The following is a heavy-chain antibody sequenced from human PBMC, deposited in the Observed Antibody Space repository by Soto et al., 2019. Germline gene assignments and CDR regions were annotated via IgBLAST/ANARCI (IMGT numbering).Heavy chain of an antibody. CDR1: GGTFSSYA. Sequence: ASVKVSCKASGGTFSSYAISWVRQAPGQGLEWMGRIIPILGIANYAQKFQGRVTITADKSTSTAYMELSSLRSEDTAVYYCARDCSSTSCYAYPWGQGTLVTVSS. D-gene: IGHD2-2*01. V-gene: IGHV1-69*04. CDR2: IIPILGIA. CDR3: ARDCSSTSCYAYP. J-gene: IGHJ5*02.